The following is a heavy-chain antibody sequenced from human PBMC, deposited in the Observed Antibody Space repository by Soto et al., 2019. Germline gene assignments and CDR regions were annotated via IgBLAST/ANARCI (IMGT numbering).Heavy chain of an antibody. V-gene: IGHV4-39*02. J-gene: IGHJ4*02. CDR1: GGSISSSSYY. D-gene: IGHD2-2*01. Sequence: ASETLSLTCTVSGGSISSSSYYWGWIRQPPGKGLEWIGSIYYSGSTYYNPSLKSRVTISVDTSKNQFSLKLSSVTAADTAVYYCAREVLVPAATPTFDYWGQGTLVTVSS. CDR2: IYYSGST. CDR3: AREVLVPAATPTFDY.